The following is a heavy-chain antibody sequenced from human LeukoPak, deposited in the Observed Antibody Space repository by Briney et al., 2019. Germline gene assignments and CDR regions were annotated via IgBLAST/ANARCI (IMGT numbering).Heavy chain of an antibody. CDR3: VRTPETYGDPRLAEFDY. CDR2: IRYDGSNK. D-gene: IGHD4-17*01. V-gene: IGHV3-30*02. J-gene: IGHJ4*02. Sequence: GGSLRLSCAASGFTFSSYGMHWVRQAPGKGLEWVAFIRYDGSNKYYADSVKGRFTISRDNSKNTLYLQMNSLRAEDTAVYYCVRTPETYGDPRLAEFDYWGQGTLVTVSS. CDR1: GFTFSSYG.